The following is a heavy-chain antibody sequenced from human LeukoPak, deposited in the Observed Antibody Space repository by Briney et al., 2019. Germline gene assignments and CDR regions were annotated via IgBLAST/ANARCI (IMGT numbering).Heavy chain of an antibody. D-gene: IGHD1-26*01. V-gene: IGHV3-23*01. CDR1: GFTFSSYA. Sequence: GGSLRLSCAASGFTFSSYAMSWVRQAPGKGLEWVSSISGSGSSTYYADSVKGRFTISRDNSKNTLYLQMHSLRAGDTAIYYCAKTPAYSVGPTVVDYWGQGTLVTASS. J-gene: IGHJ4*02. CDR2: ISGSGSST. CDR3: AKTPAYSVGPTVVDY.